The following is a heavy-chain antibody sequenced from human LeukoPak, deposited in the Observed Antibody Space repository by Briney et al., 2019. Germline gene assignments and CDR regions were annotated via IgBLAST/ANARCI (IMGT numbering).Heavy chain of an antibody. CDR3: ATIEGYSSGWYDY. CDR1: GGTFSSYA. Sequence: SVKVSCKASGGTFSSYAISWVRQAPGQGLEWMGGIIPIFGTANYAQKFQGRVTITADESTSTAYVELSGLRSEDTAVYYCATIEGYSSGWYDYWGQGTLVTVPS. V-gene: IGHV1-69*13. J-gene: IGHJ4*02. D-gene: IGHD6-19*01. CDR2: IIPIFGTA.